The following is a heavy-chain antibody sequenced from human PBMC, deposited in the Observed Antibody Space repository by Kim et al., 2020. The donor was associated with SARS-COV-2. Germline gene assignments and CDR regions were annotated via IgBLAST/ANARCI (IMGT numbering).Heavy chain of an antibody. CDR1: GFTFSSYA. J-gene: IGHJ4*02. CDR3: AKGIGGAVRPDGY. CDR2: ITSGDNT. Sequence: GGSLRLSCAASGFTFSSYALTWVRQAPGKGLEWVSGITSGDNTCYADSVKGRFTISRDNSKNTLYLQMNSLRAEDTAVYFCAKGIGGAVRPDGYWGQGT. V-gene: IGHV3-23*01. D-gene: IGHD3-10*01.